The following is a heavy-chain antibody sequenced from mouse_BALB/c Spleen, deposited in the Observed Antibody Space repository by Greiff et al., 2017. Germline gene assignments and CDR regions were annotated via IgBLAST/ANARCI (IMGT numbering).Heavy chain of an antibody. D-gene: IGHD2-14*01. CDR2: IYPGDGDT. Sequence: QQSGAELVRPGSSVKISCKASGYAFSSYWMNWVKQRPGQGLEWIGQIYPGDGDTNYNGKFKGKATLTADKSSSTAYMQLSSLTSEDSAVYFCARNRYDEYAMDYWGQGTSVTVSS. CDR1: GYAFSSYW. V-gene: IGHV1-80*01. CDR3: ARNRYDEYAMDY. J-gene: IGHJ4*01.